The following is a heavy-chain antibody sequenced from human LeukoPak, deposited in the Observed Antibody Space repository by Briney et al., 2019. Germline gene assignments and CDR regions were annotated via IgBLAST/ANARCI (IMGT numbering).Heavy chain of an antibody. Sequence: PSETLSLTCTVSGGSISSYYWSWIRQPAGKGLEWIGRIYTGGSTNYNPSLKSRVTMSVDTSKNQFSLKLSSVTAADTAVYYCARSAAAGTVFAFDYWGQGTLVTVSA. CDR2: IYTGGST. CDR1: GGSISSYY. CDR3: ARSAAAGTVFAFDY. J-gene: IGHJ4*02. D-gene: IGHD6-13*01. V-gene: IGHV4-4*07.